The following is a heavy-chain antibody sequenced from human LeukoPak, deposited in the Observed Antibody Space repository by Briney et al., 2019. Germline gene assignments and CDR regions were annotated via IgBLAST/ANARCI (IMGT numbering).Heavy chain of an antibody. V-gene: IGHV3-66*02. CDR3: ASEGD. CDR1: GFTVSNNY. D-gene: IGHD3-16*01. J-gene: IGHJ4*02. CDR2: IYTAGET. Sequence: PGGSLRLYCVVSGFTVSNNYMSWARQAPGKGLEWVSVIYTAGETYYADSVKGRFTISRDISKNTVYLQMNSLRGDDTAMYYCASEGDWGQGTLVTVSS.